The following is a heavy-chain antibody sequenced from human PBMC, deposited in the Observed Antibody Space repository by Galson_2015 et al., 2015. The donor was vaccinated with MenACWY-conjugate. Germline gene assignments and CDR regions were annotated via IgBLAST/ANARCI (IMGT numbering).Heavy chain of an antibody. CDR1: GFIFSSYG. V-gene: IGHV3-33*01. Sequence: SLRLSCAASGFIFSSYGMHRVRQAPGKGLEWVAVIWYDGSNKYYADSVKGRFTISRDKSKNTLYLQMNSLRAEDTAVYYCARESRGYSYSYARDAFDVWGQGTMVTVSS. D-gene: IGHD5-18*01. CDR2: IWYDGSNK. CDR3: ARESRGYSYSYARDAFDV. J-gene: IGHJ3*01.